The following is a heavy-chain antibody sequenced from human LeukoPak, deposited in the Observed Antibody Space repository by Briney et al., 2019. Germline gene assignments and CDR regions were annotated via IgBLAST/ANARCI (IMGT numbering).Heavy chain of an antibody. D-gene: IGHD3-9*01. CDR1: GFTFSGSA. CDR2: IRSKANSYAT. V-gene: IGHV3-73*01. Sequence: PGGSLRLSCAASGFTFSGSAMHWVRQASGKGLEWVGRIRSKANSYATAYAASVKGRFTISRDDSKNTAYLQMNSLKTEDTAMYYCARDRAPYYDILTGYLEIDSWGQGTLVTVSS. J-gene: IGHJ4*02. CDR3: ARDRAPYYDILTGYLEIDS.